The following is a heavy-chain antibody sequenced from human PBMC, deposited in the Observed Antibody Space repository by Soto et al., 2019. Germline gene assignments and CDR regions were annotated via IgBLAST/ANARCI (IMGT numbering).Heavy chain of an antibody. D-gene: IGHD3-16*02. J-gene: IGHJ4*02. V-gene: IGHV3-23*01. CDR1: GFTFSSYA. Sequence: GGSLRLSCAASGFTFSSYAMSWVRQAPGKGLEWVSAISGSGGSTYYADSVQGRFTISSDNSKNTLYLQMNSLRAEDTTVYYCAKDIDYCDYWGQGTLVTVPP. CDR2: ISGSGGST. CDR3: AKDIDYCDY.